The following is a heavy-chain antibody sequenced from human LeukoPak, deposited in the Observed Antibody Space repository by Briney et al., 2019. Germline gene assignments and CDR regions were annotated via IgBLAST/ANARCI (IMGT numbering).Heavy chain of an antibody. D-gene: IGHD1-26*01. CDR1: GGSISSYY. CDR2: IYYSGST. V-gene: IGHV4-59*01. CDR3: AREDGSYPPYFDY. Sequence: SETLSLTCTVSGGSISSYYWSWIRQPPGKGLEWIGYIYYSGSTNYNPSLKGRVTISVDTSKNQFSLKLSSVTAADTAVYYCAREDGSYPPYFDYWGQGTLVTVPS. J-gene: IGHJ4*02.